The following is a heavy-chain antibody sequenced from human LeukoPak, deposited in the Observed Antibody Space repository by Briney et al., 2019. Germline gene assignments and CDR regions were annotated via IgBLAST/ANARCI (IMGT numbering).Heavy chain of an antibody. CDR2: ISDSGNT. V-gene: IGHV3-23*01. J-gene: IGHJ5*02. Sequence: GGSLRLSCAASGFTLSSYAMSWVRQAPGKGLEWVSAISDSGNTYHADSVKGRFTISRDNSKNTLFLLMNSLRAEDTAVYYCAKAVSGSYTPWGQGTLVTVSS. CDR3: AKAVSGSYTP. CDR1: GFTLSSYA. D-gene: IGHD1-26*01.